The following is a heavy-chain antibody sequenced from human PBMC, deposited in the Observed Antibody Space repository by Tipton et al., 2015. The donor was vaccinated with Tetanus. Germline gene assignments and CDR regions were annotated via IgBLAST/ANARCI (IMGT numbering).Heavy chain of an antibody. CDR1: GGSVNSGTYY. CDR2: IYYGGAT. CDR3: AGGLVRWYEP. D-gene: IGHD3-10*01. V-gene: IGHV4-61*01. J-gene: IGHJ5*02. Sequence: TLSLTCSVSGGSVNSGTYYWSWIRQPPGKGLEWLGDIYYGGATQYNPSLDSRVTISMDTSKNQVSLRLTSVTAADTAVYSRAGGLVRWYEPWGRGTLVSVSS.